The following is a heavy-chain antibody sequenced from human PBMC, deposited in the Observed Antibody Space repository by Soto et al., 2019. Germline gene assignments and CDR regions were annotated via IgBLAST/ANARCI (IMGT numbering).Heavy chain of an antibody. J-gene: IGHJ4*02. D-gene: IGHD5-12*01. Sequence: SVKVSWKASGFTFTSSALQWVRQARGQRLEWIGWMIFGSGNTGYAQKFQDRVTMTRNISISTAYMELSSLRSEDTAVYYCARGGGYDRTVDYWGQGTLVTVSS. CDR1: GFTFTSSA. CDR2: MIFGSGNT. CDR3: ARGGGYDRTVDY. V-gene: IGHV1-58*01.